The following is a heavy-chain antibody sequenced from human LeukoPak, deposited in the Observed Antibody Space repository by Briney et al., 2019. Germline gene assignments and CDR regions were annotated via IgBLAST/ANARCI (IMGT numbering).Heavy chain of an antibody. D-gene: IGHD1-26*01. CDR1: GGSFSGYY. CDR3: ARGESGDFATQYDY. CDR2: INHIGRA. J-gene: IGHJ4*02. Sequence: SETLSLTCAVYGGSFSGYYWNWIRQPPGKGLEWIGEINHIGRANYNPSLKSRVTISVDTSSNQFSLKLRSVTAADAAVYYCARGESGDFATQYDYWGQGTLVTVSS. V-gene: IGHV4-34*01.